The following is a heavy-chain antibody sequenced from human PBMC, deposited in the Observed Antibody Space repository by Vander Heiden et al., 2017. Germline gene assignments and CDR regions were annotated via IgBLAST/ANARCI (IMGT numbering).Heavy chain of an antibody. CDR2: IYYSGST. Sequence: QLQLQESGPGLVKPSETLSLTCTVSGGSISSSSYYWGWIRQPPGKGLEWIGSIYYSGSTYYNPSLKSRVTISVDTSKNQFSLKLSSVTAADTAVYYCAENNYYDSSGYFSWGQGTLVTVSS. V-gene: IGHV4-39*01. J-gene: IGHJ4*02. CDR1: GGSISSSSYY. D-gene: IGHD3-22*01. CDR3: AENNYYDSSGYFS.